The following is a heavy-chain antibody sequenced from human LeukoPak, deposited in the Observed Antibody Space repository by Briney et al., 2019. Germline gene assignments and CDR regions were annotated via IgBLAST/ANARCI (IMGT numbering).Heavy chain of an antibody. CDR2: IIPILGIA. CDR3: ARDQGDTAMVYYYYGMDV. J-gene: IGHJ6*02. CDR1: GYTFTSCG. D-gene: IGHD5-18*01. Sequence: SVKVSRMASGYTFTSCGISWVRQAPGQGLEWMGRIIPILGIANYAQKFQGRVTITADKSTSTAYMELSSLRSEDTAVYYCARDQGDTAMVYYYYGMDVWGQGTTVTVSS. V-gene: IGHV1-69*04.